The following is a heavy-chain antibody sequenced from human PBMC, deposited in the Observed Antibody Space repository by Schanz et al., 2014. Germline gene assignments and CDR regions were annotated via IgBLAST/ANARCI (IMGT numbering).Heavy chain of an antibody. CDR3: ARGGYSSGWYDRDIAHFDY. D-gene: IGHD6-19*01. V-gene: IGHV1-46*04. CDR1: GYTFTNFF. CDR2: INPIGGST. Sequence: QVHLVQSGAEVHKPGASLKISCKASGYTFTNFFLHWVRQAPGQGLEWMGIINPIGGSTTYAQKLRGAVTLTTDTSTDTAYLELTSLRSEDTAVYYCARGGYSSGWYDRDIAHFDYWGQGTLVTVSS. J-gene: IGHJ4*02.